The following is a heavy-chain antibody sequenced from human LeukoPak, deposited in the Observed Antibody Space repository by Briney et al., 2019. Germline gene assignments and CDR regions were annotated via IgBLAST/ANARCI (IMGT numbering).Heavy chain of an antibody. Sequence: GGSLRLSCAASGFTFSSYWMHWVRQAPGKGLVWVSRINSDGSSTSYADSVKGRFTISRDNAKNTLYLQMNSLRAEDTAVYYCARVRNDMNYYYYMDVWGKGTTVTVSS. CDR1: GFTFSSYW. CDR2: INSDGSST. V-gene: IGHV3-74*01. CDR3: ARVRNDMNYYYYMDV. J-gene: IGHJ6*03. D-gene: IGHD1-1*01.